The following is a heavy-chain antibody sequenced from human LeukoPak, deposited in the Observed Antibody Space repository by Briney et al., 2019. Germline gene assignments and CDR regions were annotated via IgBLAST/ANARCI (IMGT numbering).Heavy chain of an antibody. Sequence: PGRSLRLSCAASGFTFSSYGMHWVRQAPGKGLEWVAFISYDGSNTYYADSVKGRFTISRDNSKNTLYLQMHRLRAEDTAVYYCATDRARWELDYWGQGTLVTVSS. CDR3: ATDRARWELDY. CDR2: ISYDGSNT. V-gene: IGHV3-30*03. CDR1: GFTFSSYG. J-gene: IGHJ4*02. D-gene: IGHD1-26*01.